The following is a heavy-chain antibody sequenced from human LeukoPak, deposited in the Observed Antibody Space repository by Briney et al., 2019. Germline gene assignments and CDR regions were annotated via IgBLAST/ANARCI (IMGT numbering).Heavy chain of an antibody. CDR3: ARAPQYDFDY. J-gene: IGHJ4*02. Sequence: ASVKLSCKASGYTFTNYGISWVRQAPGQGLEWLGWIGAYNGNTNYVQKFQGRVTITTDTSTSTAYMELRSLRSDDTAVYYCARAPQYDFDYWGQGTLVTVSS. D-gene: IGHD2-2*01. V-gene: IGHV1-18*01. CDR1: GYTFTNYG. CDR2: IGAYNGNT.